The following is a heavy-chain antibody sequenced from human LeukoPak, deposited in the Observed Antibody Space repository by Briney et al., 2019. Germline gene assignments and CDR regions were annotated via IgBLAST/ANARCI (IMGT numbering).Heavy chain of an antibody. CDR2: IFYSGST. J-gene: IGHJ6*03. CDR1: GGSISSTNYY. D-gene: IGHD3-9*01. Sequence: SETLSLTCTVSGGSISSTNYYWGWIRQPPGKGLEWIGSIFYSGSTYYNPSLKSRVTISVDTSKNQFSLKLYSVTAADTAVYYCARGPHPARGYFDWFTSSASYYMDVWGKGTTVTISS. CDR3: ARGPHPARGYFDWFTSSASYYMDV. V-gene: IGHV4-39*07.